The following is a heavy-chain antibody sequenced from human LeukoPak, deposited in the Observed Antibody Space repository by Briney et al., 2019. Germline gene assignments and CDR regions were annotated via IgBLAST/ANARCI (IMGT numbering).Heavy chain of an antibody. CDR1: GYTFTSHG. Sequence: ASVKVSCKPSGYTFTSHGISWVRRAPGQGLEWMGWISGHNGDTKYAQKFEGRVTMTTDRSTSTAYMEMRSLRSDDTAVYHCARVSGYDSSFIDIWGQGTMVTVSS. CDR3: ARVSGYDSSFIDI. V-gene: IGHV1-18*01. CDR2: ISGHNGDT. J-gene: IGHJ3*02. D-gene: IGHD3-22*01.